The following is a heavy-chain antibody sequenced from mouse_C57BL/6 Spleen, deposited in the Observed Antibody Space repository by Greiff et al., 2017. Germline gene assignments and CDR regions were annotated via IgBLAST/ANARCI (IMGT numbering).Heavy chain of an antibody. CDR1: GYAFSSSW. CDR3: AREAVVARGYFDV. CDR2: IYPGDGDT. Sequence: VQLQQSGPELVKPGASVKISCKASGYAFSSSWMNWVKQRPGKGLEWIGRIYPGDGDTNYNGKFKGKATLTADKSSSTAYMQLSSLTSEDAAVYFCAREAVVARGYFDVWGTGTTVTVSS. D-gene: IGHD1-1*01. V-gene: IGHV1-82*01. J-gene: IGHJ1*03.